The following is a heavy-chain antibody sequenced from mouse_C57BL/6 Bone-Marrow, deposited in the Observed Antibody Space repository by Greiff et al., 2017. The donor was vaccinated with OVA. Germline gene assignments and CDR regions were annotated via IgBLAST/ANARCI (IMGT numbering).Heavy chain of an antibody. CDR1: GFNFKDDY. Sequence: VQLQQSGAELVRPGASVKLSCTASGFNFKDDYMHWVKQRPEQGLEWIGWIDPENGDPEYDSKFQGKATLTADTSSNPAYMQHSNLTSEDTAVYYCTSYGNYDYAMDHWGQGTSATVSS. J-gene: IGHJ4*01. CDR2: IDPENGDP. CDR3: TSYGNYDYAMDH. D-gene: IGHD2-1*01. V-gene: IGHV14-4*01.